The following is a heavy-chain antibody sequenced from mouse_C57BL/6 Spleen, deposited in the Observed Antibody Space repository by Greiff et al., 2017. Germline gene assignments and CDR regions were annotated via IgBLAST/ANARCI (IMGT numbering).Heavy chain of an antibody. J-gene: IGHJ3*01. Sequence: EVKLMESGGGLVKPGGSLKLSCAASGFTFSDYGMHWVRQAPEKGLEWVANISSGSSTIYYADTVKGRFTISRDNAKNTLCLQMTSLRSEDTAMYYCARTDYDGAWFAYWGQGTLVTVSA. CDR3: ARTDYDGAWFAY. D-gene: IGHD2-4*01. V-gene: IGHV5-17*01. CDR1: GFTFSDYG. CDR2: ISSGSSTI.